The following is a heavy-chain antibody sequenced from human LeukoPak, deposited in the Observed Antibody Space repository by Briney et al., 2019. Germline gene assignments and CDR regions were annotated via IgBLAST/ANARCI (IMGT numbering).Heavy chain of an antibody. V-gene: IGHV4-39*07. D-gene: IGHD3-3*01. Sequence: PSETLSLTCTVSGGSISSSSYYWGWIRQPPGKGLEWIGSIYYSGSTYYNPSLKSRVTISVDTSKNQFSLKLSSVTAADTAVYYCARGPYYDFWSGYPYMNVWGKGTTVTVSS. CDR1: GGSISSSSYY. CDR3: ARGPYYDFWSGYPYMNV. CDR2: IYYSGST. J-gene: IGHJ6*03.